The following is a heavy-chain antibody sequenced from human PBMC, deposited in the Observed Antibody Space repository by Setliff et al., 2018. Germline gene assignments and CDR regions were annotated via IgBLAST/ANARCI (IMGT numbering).Heavy chain of an antibody. D-gene: IGHD3-10*01. V-gene: IGHV3-20*04. CDR3: RLWFGETWRDY. J-gene: IGHJ4*02. Sequence: RPGGSLRLSCAASGFTFADYGMNWVRQAPGKGLEWVSGVEWNGGGTRYADSVKGRFIISRDNAKNTIDLQMNSLRAEDTAVYYCRLWFGETWRDYWGQGTLVTVSS. CDR2: VEWNGGGT. CDR1: GFTFADYG.